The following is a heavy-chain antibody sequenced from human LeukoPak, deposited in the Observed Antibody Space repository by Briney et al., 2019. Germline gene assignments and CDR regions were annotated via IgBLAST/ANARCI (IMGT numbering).Heavy chain of an antibody. CDR2: IYPGDSDT. J-gene: IGHJ4*02. CDR1: GYSFTSYW. CDR3: ARLPRFPGAGWGLDY. D-gene: IGHD7-27*01. Sequence: GESLKISCKGSGYSFTSYWIGWVRQMPGKGLEWMGIIYPGDSDTRYSPSFQGQVTISADKSISTAYLQWSSLKASDTAIYYCARLPRFPGAGWGLDYWGQGTLVTVSS. V-gene: IGHV5-51*01.